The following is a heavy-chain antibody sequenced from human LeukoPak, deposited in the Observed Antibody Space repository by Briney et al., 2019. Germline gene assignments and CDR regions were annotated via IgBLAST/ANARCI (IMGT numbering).Heavy chain of an antibody. CDR2: INPESGVT. CDR3: ARDGGLDV. Sequence: GASVKVSCKASGYTFTDYYIHWLRQAPGQGREWMAWINPESGVTTYAQKFQVRVTMTRDTSISTTYMELSSLRSDDTAVYYCARDGGLDVWGNGTTVTVSS. D-gene: IGHD2-15*01. J-gene: IGHJ6*04. CDR1: GYTFTDYY. V-gene: IGHV1-2*02.